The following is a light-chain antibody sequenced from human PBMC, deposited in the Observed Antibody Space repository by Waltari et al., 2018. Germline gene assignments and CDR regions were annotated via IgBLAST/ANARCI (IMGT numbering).Light chain of an antibody. CDR1: SSDVGGYTY. Sequence: QSALTQPPSASGSPGQSVAISCTGTSSDVGGYTYVSWYQPHPGKAPRLMIYEVYKRPSGVPDRFSGSKSGNTASLTVSGLQAEDEADYYCSSYAGRDILVFGGGTRLTVL. CDR2: EVY. V-gene: IGLV2-8*01. CDR3: SSYAGRDILV. J-gene: IGLJ2*01.